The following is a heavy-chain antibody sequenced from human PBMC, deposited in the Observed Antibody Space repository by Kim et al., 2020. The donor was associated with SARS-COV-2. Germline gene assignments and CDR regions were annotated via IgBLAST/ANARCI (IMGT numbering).Heavy chain of an antibody. CDR3: ARQARPRGY. D-gene: IGHD5-12*01. Sequence: SETLSLTCTVSGGSISSSSYYWGWIRQPPGKGLEWIGSIYYSGSTYYNPSLKSRVTISVDTSKNQFSLKLSSVTAADTAVYYCARQARPRGYWGQGTLVTVSS. CDR2: IYYSGST. CDR1: GGSISSSSYY. J-gene: IGHJ4*02. V-gene: IGHV4-39*01.